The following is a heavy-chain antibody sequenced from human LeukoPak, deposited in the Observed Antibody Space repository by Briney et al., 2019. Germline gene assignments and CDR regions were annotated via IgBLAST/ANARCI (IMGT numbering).Heavy chain of an antibody. Sequence: ASVKVSCKASGYTFTGYYMHWVRQAPGQGLEWMGWINPNSGGTNYAQKFQGRVTMTRDTSISTAYMELSRLRSDDTAVYYCARDHNGIAAAGTSPYYMDVWGKGTTVTVSS. V-gene: IGHV1-2*02. J-gene: IGHJ6*03. CDR2: INPNSGGT. CDR1: GYTFTGYY. CDR3: ARDHNGIAAAGTSPYYMDV. D-gene: IGHD6-13*01.